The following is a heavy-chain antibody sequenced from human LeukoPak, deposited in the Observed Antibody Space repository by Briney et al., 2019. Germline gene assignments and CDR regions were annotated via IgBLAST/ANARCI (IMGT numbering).Heavy chain of an antibody. CDR1: GYTFTSYY. Sequence: ASVKVSCKASGYTFTSYYMHWVRQAPGQGLEWMGIINPSGGSTSYAQKFQGRVTMTRDTSTSTVCMELSSLRSEDTAVYYCARDGPRIAALGEDFDYWGQGTLVTVSS. CDR3: ARDGPRIAALGEDFDY. J-gene: IGHJ4*02. CDR2: INPSGGST. V-gene: IGHV1-46*01. D-gene: IGHD6-6*01.